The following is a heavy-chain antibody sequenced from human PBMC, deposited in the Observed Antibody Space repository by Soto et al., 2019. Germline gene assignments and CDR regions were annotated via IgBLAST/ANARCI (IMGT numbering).Heavy chain of an antibody. J-gene: IGHJ4*02. CDR1: GGSISSYY. CDR3: ASTLWFGELSFDY. V-gene: IGHV4-59*08. D-gene: IGHD3-10*01. CDR2: IYYSGST. Sequence: QVQLQESGPGLVKPSETLSLTCTVSGGSISSYYWSWIRQPPGKGLEWIGYIYYSGSTNYNPSLKSRGTISVDTSKNQFSLKLSSGTAADTAVYYCASTLWFGELSFDYWGQGTLVTVSS.